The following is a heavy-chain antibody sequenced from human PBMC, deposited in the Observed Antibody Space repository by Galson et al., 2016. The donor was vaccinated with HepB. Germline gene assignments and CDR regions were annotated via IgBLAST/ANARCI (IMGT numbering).Heavy chain of an antibody. V-gene: IGHV4-34*01. J-gene: IGHJ3*02. Sequence: SETLSLTCAVYGGSLSGYYWTWIRQPPGKGLEWIGEINHSGTTNCNPSLNSRVTISLGTSNNQFSLRLTSVTAADTAVYYCARGVELDTIDAFDIWGQGTMVTVSS. D-gene: IGHD3/OR15-3a*01. CDR3: ARGVELDTIDAFDI. CDR1: GGSLSGYY. CDR2: INHSGTT.